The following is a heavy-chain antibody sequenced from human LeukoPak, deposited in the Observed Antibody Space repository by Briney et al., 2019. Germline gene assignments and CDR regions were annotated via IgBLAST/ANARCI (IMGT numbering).Heavy chain of an antibody. Sequence: SETLSLTCAVYGGSFSGYYWSWIRQPPGKGLEWIGEINHSGSTNYNPSLKSRVTISVDTSKNQFSLKLSSVTAADTAVYYCARHRLYCSGGSCLRYFDYWGQGTLVTVSS. CDR1: GGSFSGYY. V-gene: IGHV4-34*01. D-gene: IGHD2-15*01. CDR2: INHSGST. CDR3: ARHRLYCSGGSCLRYFDY. J-gene: IGHJ4*02.